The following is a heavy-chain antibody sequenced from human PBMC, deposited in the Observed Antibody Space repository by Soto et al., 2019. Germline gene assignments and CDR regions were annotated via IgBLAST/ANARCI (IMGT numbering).Heavy chain of an antibody. CDR3: TIGSWSGEVFDI. J-gene: IGHJ3*02. Sequence: QVQRVQSGAEVKKPGSSVKVSCKDSGGTFSTYTMFWVRQAPGQGLEWMGRIIPMLAIANYAQKFQDRVTITADKSTSTAYMELSSLTSEDTALYYCTIGSWSGEVFDIWGQGTMVTVSS. V-gene: IGHV1-69*02. CDR1: GGTFSTYT. D-gene: IGHD2-15*01. CDR2: IIPMLAIA.